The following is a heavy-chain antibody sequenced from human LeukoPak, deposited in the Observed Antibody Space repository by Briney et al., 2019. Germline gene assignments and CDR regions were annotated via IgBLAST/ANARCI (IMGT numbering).Heavy chain of an antibody. J-gene: IGHJ4*02. D-gene: IGHD4-23*01. CDR3: ATAKFGGNSYFDY. Sequence: GASVKVSCKASGYTFTSYFIHWVRQAPAQGLEWMGIINPSGGSTNYAQKFQGRVTMTRDTSTSTVYMELSSLRSEDTAVYYCATAKFGGNSYFDYWGQGTLVTVSS. CDR2: INPSGGST. CDR1: GYTFTSYF. V-gene: IGHV1-46*01.